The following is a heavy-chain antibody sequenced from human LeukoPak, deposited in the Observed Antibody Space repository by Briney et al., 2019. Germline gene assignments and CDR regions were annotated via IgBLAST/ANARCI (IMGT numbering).Heavy chain of an antibody. J-gene: IGHJ4*02. Sequence: GGSLRLSCAASGFTFSSYAMHWVRQAPGKGLEWVANIKQDGSEKYYVDSVEGRFTISRDNAKNSLYLQMNSLRAEDTAVYYCARDQANVLLWFGELFDPPYYFDYWGQGTLVTVSS. CDR3: ARDQANVLLWFGELFDPPYYFDY. CDR2: IKQDGSEK. D-gene: IGHD3-10*01. V-gene: IGHV3-7*01. CDR1: GFTFSSYA.